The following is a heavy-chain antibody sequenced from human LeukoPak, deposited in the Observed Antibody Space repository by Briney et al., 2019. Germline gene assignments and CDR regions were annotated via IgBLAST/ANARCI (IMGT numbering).Heavy chain of an antibody. J-gene: IGHJ4*02. Sequence: GGSLRLSCAASGFTYSNYWMSRLRQARGKGLEWVASIKQDGSEKYYVDSVKGRFTISRDNAKNSLYLQMNSLRAEDTAVYYCVRDRRYSSSWYPYWGQGTLVTVSS. CDR3: VRDRRYSSSWYPY. CDR2: IKQDGSEK. V-gene: IGHV3-7*01. CDR1: GFTYSNYW. D-gene: IGHD6-13*01.